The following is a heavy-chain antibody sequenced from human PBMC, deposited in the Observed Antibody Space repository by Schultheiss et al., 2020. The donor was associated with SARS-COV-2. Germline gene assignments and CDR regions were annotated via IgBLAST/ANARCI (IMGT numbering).Heavy chain of an antibody. CDR3: ARDSDIVVVPAATRGYFQH. V-gene: IGHV3-21*01. D-gene: IGHD2-2*01. CDR1: GFTFSNAW. CDR2: ISGSGGST. J-gene: IGHJ1*01. Sequence: GGSLRLSCAASGFTFSNAWMSWVRQAPGKGLEWVSAISGSGGSTYYADSVKGRFTISRDNAKNSLYLQMNSLRAEDTAVYYCARDSDIVVVPAATRGYFQHWGQGTLVTVSS.